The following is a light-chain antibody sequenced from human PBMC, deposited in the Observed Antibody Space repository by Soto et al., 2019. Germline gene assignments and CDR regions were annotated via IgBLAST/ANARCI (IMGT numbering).Light chain of an antibody. V-gene: IGLV4-69*01. Sequence: QAVVTQSPSASASLGASVKLTCTLSSGHSSYAISWHQQQPEKGPRYLMKLRSDGSHSKGDWIPDRVSGSSSGAERYLTISSLQSEDEADYYCQTWDTGARVVFGGGTTLTVL. CDR2: LRSDGSH. CDR3: QTWDTGARVV. CDR1: SGHSSYA. J-gene: IGLJ2*01.